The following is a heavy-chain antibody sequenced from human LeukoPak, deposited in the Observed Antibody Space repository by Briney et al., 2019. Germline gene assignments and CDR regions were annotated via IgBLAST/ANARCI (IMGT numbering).Heavy chain of an antibody. Sequence: GESLKISCKDSGYSFTNYWIDWVRQLPGKGLEWMGIIYPGDSGIRYSPSFQGQVTISADKSISTAYLQWSSLKASDTAMYYCARLDTAMGRPSDYWGQGTLVTVSS. V-gene: IGHV5-51*01. CDR3: ARLDTAMGRPSDY. CDR1: GYSFTNYW. D-gene: IGHD5-18*01. J-gene: IGHJ4*02. CDR2: IYPGDSGI.